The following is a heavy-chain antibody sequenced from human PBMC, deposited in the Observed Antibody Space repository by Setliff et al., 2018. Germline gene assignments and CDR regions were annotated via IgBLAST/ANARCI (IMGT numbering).Heavy chain of an antibody. Sequence: PSETLSLTCIVSGASISSDGYDNWNWLRQPAGKGLEWIGHINRRGSTNFTPSLKSRVTISLDTSKNQFSLNLTSVTAADTAVYYCARATSGWYSAYYYYMDVWGKGTTVTVSS. J-gene: IGHJ6*03. V-gene: IGHV4-61*09. CDR2: INRRGST. D-gene: IGHD6-19*01. CDR1: GASISSDGYD. CDR3: ARATSGWYSAYYYYMDV.